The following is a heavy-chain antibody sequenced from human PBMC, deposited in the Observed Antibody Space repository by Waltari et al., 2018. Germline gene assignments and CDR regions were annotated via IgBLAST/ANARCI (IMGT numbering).Heavy chain of an antibody. D-gene: IGHD4-17*01. CDR2: IYYSGST. Sequence: QLQLQESGPGLVKPSETLSLTCTVSGGSISSSSYYWGWIRQPPGKGLEWIGSIYYSGSTYYNPALKSRVTISVDTSKNQFSLKLSSVTAADTAVYYCARDVRDYYYYMDVWGKGTTVTVSS. J-gene: IGHJ6*03. V-gene: IGHV4-39*01. CDR1: GGSISSSSYY. CDR3: ARDVRDYYYYMDV.